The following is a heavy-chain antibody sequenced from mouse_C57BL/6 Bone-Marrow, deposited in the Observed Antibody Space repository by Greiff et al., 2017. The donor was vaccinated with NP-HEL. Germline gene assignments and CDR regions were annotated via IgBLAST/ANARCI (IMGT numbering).Heavy chain of an antibody. CDR3: ARVGLWYPTLFAY. CDR1: GYTFTGYW. J-gene: IGHJ3*01. V-gene: IGHV1-9*01. CDR2: ILPGSGST. D-gene: IGHD2-1*01. Sequence: VKLQESGAELMKPGASVKLSCKATGYTFTGYWIEWVKQRPGHGLEWIGEILPGSGSTNYNEKFKGQATFTADPSSTTAYMQLSSLTTEDAAIYDGARVGLWYPTLFAYWGQGTLVTVSA.